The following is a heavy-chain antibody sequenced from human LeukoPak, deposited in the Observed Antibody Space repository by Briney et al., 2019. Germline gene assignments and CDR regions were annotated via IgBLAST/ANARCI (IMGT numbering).Heavy chain of an antibody. CDR2: ISYDGSNK. D-gene: IGHD6-19*01. Sequence: PGRSLRLSCAASGFTFSSYAMHWVRQAPGKGLEWVAAISYDGSNKNYADSVKGRFTISRDNSKNTLYLQMNSLRAEDTAVYYCARPSSGWYAEYFQHWGQGTLVTVSS. CDR1: GFTFSSYA. CDR3: ARPSSGWYAEYFQH. J-gene: IGHJ1*01. V-gene: IGHV3-30*04.